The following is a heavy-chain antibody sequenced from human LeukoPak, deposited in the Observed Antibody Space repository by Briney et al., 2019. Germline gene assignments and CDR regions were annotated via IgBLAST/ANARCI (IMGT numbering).Heavy chain of an antibody. CDR2: ITNSGNSK. J-gene: IGHJ4*02. V-gene: IGHV3-48*01. CDR1: EFTFSSYS. D-gene: IGHD2-21*02. CDR3: VREDTPATANY. Sequence: GGSLRLSCAASEFTFSSYSMNWVRQAPGKGLEWVSYITNSGNSKSYADSVTGRFTISRDNSKDTLFLQMHSLRRGDTAVYYCVREDTPATANYWGQGTLVTISS.